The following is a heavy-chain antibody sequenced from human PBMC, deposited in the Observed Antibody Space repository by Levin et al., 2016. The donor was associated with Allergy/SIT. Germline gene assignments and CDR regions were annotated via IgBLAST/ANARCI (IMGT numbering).Heavy chain of an antibody. Sequence: GESLKISCKGSGYTFSTHWIAWVRQMPGKGLEWMGIIYPADSDTRYSPLFQGQVTISADKSITTAYLQWSSLKDSDFGMYYCARARGDCRTTTCPLDYWGQGTLVTVSS. CDR2: IYPADSDT. V-gene: IGHV5-51*01. CDR1: GYTFSTHW. CDR3: ARARGDCRTTTCPLDY. J-gene: IGHJ4*02. D-gene: IGHD2-2*01.